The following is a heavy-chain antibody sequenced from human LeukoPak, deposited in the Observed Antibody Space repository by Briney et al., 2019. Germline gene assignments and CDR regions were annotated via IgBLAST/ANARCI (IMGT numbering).Heavy chain of an antibody. D-gene: IGHD3-9*01. CDR1: GGTFSNYD. Sequence: SVTVSCKASGGTFSNYDINWVRQAPGQGLEWMGAIIPKFGTANYAQNFQGRVTITTDESTSTAYMELSSLRSEDTAVYYCARAVSVYDILTGYYYLDYWGQGTLVTVSS. CDR2: IIPKFGTA. J-gene: IGHJ4*02. CDR3: ARAVSVYDILTGYYYLDY. V-gene: IGHV1-69*05.